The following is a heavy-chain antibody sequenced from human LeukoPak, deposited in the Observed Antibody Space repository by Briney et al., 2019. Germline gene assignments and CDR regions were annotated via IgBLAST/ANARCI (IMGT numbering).Heavy chain of an antibody. D-gene: IGHD4-17*01. CDR3: ARDRGNYSPQTAYGAFDY. CDR1: NFSINNGYY. V-gene: IGHV4-38-2*02. J-gene: IGHJ4*02. CDR2: IFYTGTT. Sequence: SETLSLTCTVSNFSINNGYYWGWIRQPPGKGLEWIGYIFYTGTTFYDPSLKGRATISVDTSKNQFSLILTSVIAADTAVYYCARDRGNYSPQTAYGAFDYWGRGTLVTVSS.